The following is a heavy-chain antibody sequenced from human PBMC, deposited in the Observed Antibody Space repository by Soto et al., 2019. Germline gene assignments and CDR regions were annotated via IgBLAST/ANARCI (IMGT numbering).Heavy chain of an antibody. CDR2: ISGSGGST. CDR1: GFTFSSYA. J-gene: IGHJ4*02. V-gene: IGHV3-23*01. Sequence: PGGSLRLSCAASGFTFSSYAMSWVRQAPGKGLEWVSAISGSGGSTYYADSVKGRFTISRDNSKNTLYLQMNSLRAEDTAVYYCAKVAYYYDSSGYLAPDYWGQGTLVTVSS. CDR3: AKVAYYYDSSGYLAPDY. D-gene: IGHD3-22*01.